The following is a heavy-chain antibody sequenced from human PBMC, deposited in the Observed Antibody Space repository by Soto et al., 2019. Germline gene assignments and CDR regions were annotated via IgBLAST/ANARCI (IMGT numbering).Heavy chain of an antibody. Sequence: PGASLKISCKGSGYSFTSYWIGWVRQMPGKGLEWMGIIYPGDSDTRYSPSFQGQVTISADKSISTAYLQWSSLKASDTAMYYCAIQRPTPGGAKGNDAFDIWCQGTMVTVAS. D-gene: IGHD1-26*01. V-gene: IGHV5-51*01. CDR3: AIQRPTPGGAKGNDAFDI. J-gene: IGHJ3*02. CDR2: IYPGDSDT. CDR1: GYSFTSYW.